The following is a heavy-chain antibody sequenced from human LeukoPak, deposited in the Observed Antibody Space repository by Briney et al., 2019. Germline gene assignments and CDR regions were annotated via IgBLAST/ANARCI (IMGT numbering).Heavy chain of an antibody. CDR1: GGSISSYY. Sequence: SETLSLTCTVSGGSISSYYWSWIRQPPGKGLEWIGYIYYSGSTNHNPSLKSRVTISVDTSKNQFSLKLSSVTAADTAVYYCARHRRGYSYGIYYFDYWGQGTLVTVSS. CDR2: IYYSGST. J-gene: IGHJ4*02. D-gene: IGHD5-18*01. CDR3: ARHRRGYSYGIYYFDY. V-gene: IGHV4-59*08.